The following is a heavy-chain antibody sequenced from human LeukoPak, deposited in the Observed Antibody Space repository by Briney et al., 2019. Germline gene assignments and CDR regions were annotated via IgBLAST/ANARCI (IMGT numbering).Heavy chain of an antibody. V-gene: IGHV4-59*01. CDR3: ARGGRYCSSTSCLGGYDY. CDR1: GGSISSYH. D-gene: IGHD2-2*01. CDR2: IYYSGST. Sequence: SETLSLTCTVFGGSISSYHWSWIRQPPGKGLEWIGYIYYSGSTNYNPSLKSRVTISVDTSKNQFSLKLSSVTAADTAVYYCARGGRYCSSTSCLGGYDYWGQGTLVTVSS. J-gene: IGHJ4*02.